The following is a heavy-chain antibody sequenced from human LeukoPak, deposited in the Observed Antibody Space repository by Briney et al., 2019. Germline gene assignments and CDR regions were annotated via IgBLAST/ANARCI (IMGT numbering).Heavy chain of an antibody. CDR1: GFTINSYD. D-gene: IGHD2-8*02. V-gene: IGHV3-30*14. Sequence: GGSLRLSCAASGFTINSYDMYWVRQAPGKGLEWVARISSDGSEKYAAESVKGRFTITRDSSENTLYLQLNSLRVEDTGVYHCAREREPGGVLGVVYYYYYGMDVWGQGTTVTVSS. CDR3: AREREPGGVLGVVYYYYYGMDV. J-gene: IGHJ6*02. CDR2: ISSDGSEK.